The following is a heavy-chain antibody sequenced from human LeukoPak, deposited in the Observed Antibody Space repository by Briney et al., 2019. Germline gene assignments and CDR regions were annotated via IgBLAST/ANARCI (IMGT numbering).Heavy chain of an antibody. CDR3: ARSSSWTLYYFDY. D-gene: IGHD6-13*01. CDR1: GYSFTSYW. CDR2: IYPGDSDT. V-gene: IGHV5-51*01. J-gene: IGHJ4*02. Sequence: GESLKISCKGFGYSFTSYWIGWVRQMPGKGLEWMGIIYPGDSDTRYSPSFQGQVTISADKFITTAYRQWSSLKASDTAMYYCARSSSWTLYYFDYWGQGTLVTVSS.